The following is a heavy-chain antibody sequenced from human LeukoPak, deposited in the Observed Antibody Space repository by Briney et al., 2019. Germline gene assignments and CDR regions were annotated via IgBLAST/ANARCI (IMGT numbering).Heavy chain of an antibody. CDR3: AKDCYGDSSYPFDY. Sequence: GGSLRLSCAASGFTFSSYAMSWVRQAPGKGLEWVSAISGSGGGTYYADSVKGRFTISRDNSKNTLYLQMNSLRAEDTAVYYCAKDCYGDSSYPFDYWGQGALVTVSS. CDR1: GFTFSSYA. V-gene: IGHV3-23*01. D-gene: IGHD4-17*01. CDR2: ISGSGGGT. J-gene: IGHJ4*02.